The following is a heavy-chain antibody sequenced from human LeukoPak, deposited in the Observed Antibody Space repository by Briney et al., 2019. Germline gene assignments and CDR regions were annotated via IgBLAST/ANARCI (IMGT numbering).Heavy chain of an antibody. V-gene: IGHV1-8*01. CDR1: GYTFTSYD. CDR2: MNPNSGNT. D-gene: IGHD5-24*01. Sequence: GASVKVSCKASGYTFTSYDINWVRQATGQGLEWMGWMNPNSGNTGYAQKFQGRVTMTRDTSTSTVYMELSSLRSEDTAVYYCARRDVDMATITYWGQGTLVTVSS. J-gene: IGHJ1*01. CDR3: ARRDVDMATITY.